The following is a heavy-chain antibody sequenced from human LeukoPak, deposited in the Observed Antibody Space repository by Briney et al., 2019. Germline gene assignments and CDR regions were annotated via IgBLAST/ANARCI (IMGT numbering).Heavy chain of an antibody. J-gene: IGHJ4*02. D-gene: IGHD3-10*01. V-gene: IGHV3-48*04. CDR3: ARYGSGTFDY. CDR2: ISSSSSTI. Sequence: PGGSLRFSCAASGFTFSSYSMNWVRQAPGKGLEWVSYISSSSSTIYYADSVKGRFTISRDNAKNSLYLQMNSLRAEDTAVYYCARYGSGTFDYWGQGTLVTVSS. CDR1: GFTFSSYS.